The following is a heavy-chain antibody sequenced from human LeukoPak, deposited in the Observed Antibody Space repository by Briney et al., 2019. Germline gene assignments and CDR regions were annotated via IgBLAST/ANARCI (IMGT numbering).Heavy chain of an antibody. V-gene: IGHV1-2*02. Sequence: ASVKVSFTSSVYTFTVFYIHWVRQAPGQGLEWMGWINPDRGGTNYAQKFQGRVTLTRDMSINTAYMELSGLTSDDTAMYYCVREDFVVIPAAMRGDYWGQGTLVIVSS. CDR3: VREDFVVIPAAMRGDY. CDR2: INPDRGGT. J-gene: IGHJ4*02. D-gene: IGHD2-2*01. CDR1: VYTFTVFY.